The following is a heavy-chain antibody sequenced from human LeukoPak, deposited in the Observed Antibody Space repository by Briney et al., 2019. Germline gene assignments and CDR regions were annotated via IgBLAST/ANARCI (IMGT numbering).Heavy chain of an antibody. CDR3: ARDLLYYYGSGSYLPSGY. V-gene: IGHV1-46*01. J-gene: IGHJ4*02. CDR1: GYTFTSYY. CDR2: INPSGGST. Sequence: GASVKVSCKASGYTFTSYYMHWVRQAPGQGLEWMGIINPSGGSTSYAQKFQGRVTMTRDTSTSTVYMELSSLRSEDTAVYYCARDLLYYYGSGSYLPSGYWGQGTLVTVSS. D-gene: IGHD3-10*01.